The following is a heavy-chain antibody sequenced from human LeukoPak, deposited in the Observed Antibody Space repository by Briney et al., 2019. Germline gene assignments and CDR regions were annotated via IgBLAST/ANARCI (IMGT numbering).Heavy chain of an antibody. V-gene: IGHV3-30*02. J-gene: IGHJ5*02. CDR3: AKDRPIKGGFDL. CDR2: IQSDGNKR. CDR1: GFSLTTFG. D-gene: IGHD3-16*01. Sequence: PGGSLRLSCVVSGFSLTTFGILWVRQAPGKGLEWVAFIQSDGNKRYYTESVRGRFTISRDISKNTVYLEMNSLTAEDTAMFYCAKDRPIKGGFDLWGQGTPVTVS.